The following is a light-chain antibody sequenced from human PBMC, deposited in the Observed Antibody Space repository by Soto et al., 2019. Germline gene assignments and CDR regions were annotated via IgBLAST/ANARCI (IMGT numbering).Light chain of an antibody. CDR2: AAS. Sequence: DLQMTPSPSSLFASVGDRVTITCRASQSISTYLNWYQQRPGKAPRLLIYAASSLQSGVPSRFSGSGSGTDFTLTISSLQPEDFATYYCQRSYRSISFGQGTRLEMK. V-gene: IGKV1-39*01. J-gene: IGKJ5*01. CDR1: QSISTY. CDR3: QRSYRSIS.